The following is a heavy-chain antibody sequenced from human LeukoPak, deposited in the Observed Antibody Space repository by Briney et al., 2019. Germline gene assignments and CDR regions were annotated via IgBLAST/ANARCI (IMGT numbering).Heavy chain of an antibody. V-gene: IGHV4-61*02. J-gene: IGHJ6*02. Sequence: SQTLSLTCTVSGGSISSGSYYWSWIRQPAGKGLEWIGRIYTSGSTNYNPSLKSRVTISVDTSKNQFSLKLSSVTAAGTAVYYCARVRGSGSYYPYYYYYGMDVWGQGTTVTVSS. CDR2: IYTSGST. D-gene: IGHD3-10*01. CDR3: ARVRGSGSYYPYYYYYGMDV. CDR1: GGSISSGSYY.